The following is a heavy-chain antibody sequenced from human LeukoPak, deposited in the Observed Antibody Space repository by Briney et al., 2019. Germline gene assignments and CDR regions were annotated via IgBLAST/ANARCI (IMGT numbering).Heavy chain of an antibody. CDR2: VRYDGINK. CDR3: AKDLRSSSSSYYFDY. CDR1: GFTFSSYG. Sequence: PGGSLTLSCAASGFTFSSYGMHWVRQAPGKWLEWLAFVRYDGINKYYADSVKGRFTISRDNSKNTLYLQMNSLRAEDTAVYYCAKDLRSSSSSYYFDYWGQGTLVTVSS. V-gene: IGHV3-30*02. J-gene: IGHJ4*02. D-gene: IGHD6-13*01.